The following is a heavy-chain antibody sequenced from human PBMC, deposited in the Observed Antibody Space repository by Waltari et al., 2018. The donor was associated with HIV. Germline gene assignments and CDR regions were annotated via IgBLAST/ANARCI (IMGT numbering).Heavy chain of an antibody. CDR2: ISWNRGYT. V-gene: IGHV3-9*01. D-gene: IGHD1-7*01. CDR3: AKGSGGDWNYFGDFDY. J-gene: IGHJ4*02. Sequence: EVQLVESGGGLVQPGRSLRLSCAASGFTFDDYALHWVRQAPGKGVEWVSGISWNRGYTGYADSVKGRFTISRDNAKNSLYLQMNSLRAEDTALYYCAKGSGGDWNYFGDFDYWGQGTLVTVSS. CDR1: GFTFDDYA.